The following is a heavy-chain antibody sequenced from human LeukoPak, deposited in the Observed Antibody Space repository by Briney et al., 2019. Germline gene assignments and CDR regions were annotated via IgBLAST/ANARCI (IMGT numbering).Heavy chain of an antibody. CDR3: ARAGEADIVVVPAAIPLYYYYYMDV. D-gene: IGHD2-2*01. CDR2: IIPIFGTG. V-gene: IGHV1-69*05. Sequence: GASVTVSCKASGGTLSSYAISWVRQAPGQGLEWMGGIIPIFGTGNYAQKFQGRVTITTDESTSTAYMELSSLRSEDTAVYYCARAGEADIVVVPAAIPLYYYYYMDVWGKGTTVTVSS. J-gene: IGHJ6*03. CDR1: GGTLSSYA.